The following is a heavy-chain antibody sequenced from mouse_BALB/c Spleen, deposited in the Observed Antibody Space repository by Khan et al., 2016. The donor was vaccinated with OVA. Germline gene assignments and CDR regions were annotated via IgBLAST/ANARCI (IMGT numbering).Heavy chain of an antibody. J-gene: IGHJ3*01. CDR3: ARSTYRYAFDY. CDR2: MIYTGYT. CDR1: GDSITSGY. V-gene: IGHV3-8*02. Sequence: VQLKQSGPSLVKPSQTLSLTCSVTGDSITSGYWSWIRKFPGNKLEYMGYMIYTGYTDYNPSLKSRIAITRHTSKNQYYLQLNSVTAEDTATYYCARSTYRYAFDYWGQGTLVTVSA. D-gene: IGHD2-14*01.